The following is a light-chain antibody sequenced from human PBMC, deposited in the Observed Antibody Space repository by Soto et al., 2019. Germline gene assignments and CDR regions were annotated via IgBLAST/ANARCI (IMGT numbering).Light chain of an antibody. J-gene: IGKJ2*01. CDR3: QQYDNWPGT. V-gene: IGKV3-15*01. Sequence: EIVMTQSPATLSVSPGERAALSCRASQSVNSNLAWYQQKPGQSPRLLIYDASTRATGVPARFSGSESGTEFTLTISSLQSEDSALSFCQQYDNWPGTFGHGTKLEI. CDR1: QSVNSN. CDR2: DAS.